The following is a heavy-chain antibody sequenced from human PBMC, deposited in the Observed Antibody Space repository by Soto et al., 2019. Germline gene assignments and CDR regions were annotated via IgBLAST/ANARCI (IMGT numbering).Heavy chain of an antibody. V-gene: IGHV3-74*03. Sequence: EVQLVESGGDLVQPGGSLRLSCAASGFTFTGHWMHWVRQVPGKGLEWVSRINTDGATSAYADSVKGRFTISRDNAKNTLYLQMNALRAEDTAVYYCAREAGYCSRTSCYRRAFDTWGKGTTVTVSS. D-gene: IGHD2-2*01. CDR2: INTDGATS. CDR1: GFTFTGHW. CDR3: AREAGYCSRTSCYRRAFDT. J-gene: IGHJ3*02.